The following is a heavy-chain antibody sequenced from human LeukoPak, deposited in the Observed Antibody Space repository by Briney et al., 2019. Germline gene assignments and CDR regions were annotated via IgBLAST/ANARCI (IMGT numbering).Heavy chain of an antibody. D-gene: IGHD6-19*01. CDR2: ISSSSGDT. CDR3: AKVSPNSSGWYWDY. Sequence: GGSLRLSCAASGFTFNSYAMGWVRQAPGKGLEWVSTISSSSGDTYYADSVKGRLTVSRDNSKNTLYLQMNGLRAEDTAVYYCAKVSPNSSGWYWDYWGQGTLVTVSS. CDR1: GFTFNSYA. V-gene: IGHV3-23*01. J-gene: IGHJ4*02.